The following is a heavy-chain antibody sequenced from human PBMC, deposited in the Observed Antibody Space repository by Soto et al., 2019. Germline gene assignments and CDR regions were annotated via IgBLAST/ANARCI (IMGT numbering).Heavy chain of an antibody. D-gene: IGHD1-26*01. CDR2: MNPTSGNS. CDR1: GYNFISYD. Sequence: QAQLVQSGAEVKKPGASVKVSCKASGYNFISYDINWVRQAPGQGLEWMGWMNPTSGNSGYAQKFQGRVTMTRNTSISTAYMELRSLRSEDTAVYYCARGLVGPTTDYFDYWGQGPLVTVSS. J-gene: IGHJ4*02. V-gene: IGHV1-8*01. CDR3: ARGLVGPTTDYFDY.